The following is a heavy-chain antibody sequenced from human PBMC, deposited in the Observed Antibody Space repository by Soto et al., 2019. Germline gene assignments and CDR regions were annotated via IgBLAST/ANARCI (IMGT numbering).Heavy chain of an antibody. CDR2: IYYSGST. D-gene: IGHD5-18*01. J-gene: IGHJ3*02. CDR3: ARGSPGYSYGYPELDAFDI. V-gene: IGHV4-59*01. Sequence: PSATLSLTCTVSGGSISSYYWSWIRQPPGKGLEWIGYIYYSGSTNYNPSLKSRVTISVDTSKNQFSLKLSSVTAADTAVYYCARGSPGYSYGYPELDAFDIWGQGTTVTVSS. CDR1: GGSISSYY.